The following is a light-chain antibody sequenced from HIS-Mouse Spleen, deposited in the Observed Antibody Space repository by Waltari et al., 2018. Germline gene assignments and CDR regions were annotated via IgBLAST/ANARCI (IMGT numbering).Light chain of an antibody. J-gene: IGLJ3*02. CDR2: KDR. CDR3: QSADSSGTGWV. Sequence: SYELTQPPSVSVSPGQTARITCSGAALPKQYAYWYQQKPGQAPVLVIYKDRERPSGIPERFSGSSSGTTVTLTISGVQAEDEADYYCQSADSSGTGWVFGGGTKLTVL. CDR1: ALPKQY. V-gene: IGLV3-25*03.